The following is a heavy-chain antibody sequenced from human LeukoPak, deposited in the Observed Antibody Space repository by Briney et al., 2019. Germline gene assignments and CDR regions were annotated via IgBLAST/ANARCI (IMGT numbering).Heavy chain of an antibody. Sequence: SETLSLTCAVYGGSFSGYYWSWIRQPPGKGLEWIGEINHSGSTNYNPSLKSRVTISVDTSKNQFSLKLSSVTAADTAVYYCARDGAVGIAAAGTRGLDYWGQGTLVTVSS. V-gene: IGHV4-34*01. CDR2: INHSGST. J-gene: IGHJ4*02. CDR1: GGSFSGYY. D-gene: IGHD6-13*01. CDR3: ARDGAVGIAAAGTRGLDY.